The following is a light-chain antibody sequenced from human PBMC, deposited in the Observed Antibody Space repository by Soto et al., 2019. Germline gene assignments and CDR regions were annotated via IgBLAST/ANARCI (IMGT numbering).Light chain of an antibody. CDR1: SSDVGAYKY. J-gene: IGLJ2*01. CDR3: SSYAGNNNFVV. Sequence: QSALTQPPSASGSPGQSVTISCTGTSSDVGAYKYVSWYQQHPGKAPKHMIYEVTKRPSGVPGRFSGSKSGNTASLTVSGLQAEDEADYYCSSYAGNNNFVVFGGGTKLTVL. CDR2: EVT. V-gene: IGLV2-8*01.